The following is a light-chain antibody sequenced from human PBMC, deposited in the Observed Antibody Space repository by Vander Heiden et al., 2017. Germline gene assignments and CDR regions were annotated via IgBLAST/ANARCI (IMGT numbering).Light chain of an antibody. CDR1: SSDVGAYNY. CDR3: SSYTSSNTLV. V-gene: IGLV2-14*03. J-gene: IGLJ1*01. CDR2: DVT. Sequence: QSALTQPASVSGSPGQSITIPCTGTSSDVGAYNYVSWYQQHPGKAPKLIIYDVTNRPSGVSNRFSGSKSGNTASLTTSGLQAEDEADYYCSSYTSSNTLVFGTGTKVTVL.